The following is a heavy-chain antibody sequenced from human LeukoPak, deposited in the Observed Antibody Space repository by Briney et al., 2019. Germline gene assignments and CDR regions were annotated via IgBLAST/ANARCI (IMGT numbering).Heavy chain of an antibody. CDR2: IYSGGST. V-gene: IGHV3-66*02. D-gene: IGHD6-6*01. J-gene: IGHJ4*02. CDR3: ASLRTQQLVHGYYSDY. Sequence: GGSLRLSCAASGFTVSSNYMSWVRQAPGKGLEWVSVIYSGGSTYYADSVKGRFTISRDNSKNTLYLQMNSLRAEDTAVYYCASLRTQQLVHGYYSDYWGQGTLVTVSS. CDR1: GFTVSSNY.